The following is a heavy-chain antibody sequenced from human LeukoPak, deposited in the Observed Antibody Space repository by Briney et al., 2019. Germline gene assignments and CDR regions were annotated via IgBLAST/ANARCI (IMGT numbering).Heavy chain of an antibody. CDR1: GFTFSSYD. CDR3: ATYRQVLLPFES. J-gene: IGHJ4*02. CDR2: IGTAGDT. D-gene: IGHD2-8*02. V-gene: IGHV3-13*01. Sequence: PGGSLRLSCAASGFTFSSYDMHWVRQATGKGLEWVSVIGTAGDTYYPGSVKGRFTISRENAKNSLYLQMNSLRAGDTAVYYCATYRQVLLPFESWGQGTLVTVSS.